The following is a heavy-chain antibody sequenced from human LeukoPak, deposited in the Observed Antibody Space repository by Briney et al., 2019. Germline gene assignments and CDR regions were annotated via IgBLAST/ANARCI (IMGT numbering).Heavy chain of an antibody. CDR2: IYTSGST. Sequence: PSETLSLTCTVSGGSISSYYWSWIRQPAGKGLEWIGRIYTSGSTNYNPSLKSRVTISVDTSKNQFSLKLSSVTAADTAVYYCAREVEDTAMVWGYYYYMDVWGKGTTVTVSS. J-gene: IGHJ6*03. CDR1: GGSISSYY. CDR3: AREVEDTAMVWGYYYYMDV. V-gene: IGHV4-4*07. D-gene: IGHD5-18*01.